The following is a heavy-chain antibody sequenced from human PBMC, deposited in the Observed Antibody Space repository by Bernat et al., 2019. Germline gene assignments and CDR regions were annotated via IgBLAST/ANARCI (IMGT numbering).Heavy chain of an antibody. Sequence: QVQLQESGPGLVKPSQTLSLTCTVSGGSISSGGYYWSWIRQHPGKGLEWIGYIYYSGSTYYNPSLKSRVTISVDTSKNQFSLKLSSVTAADTAVYYCERYDILTGYPHGDYWGQGTLVTVSS. V-gene: IGHV4-31*03. J-gene: IGHJ4*02. D-gene: IGHD3-9*01. CDR2: IYYSGST. CDR1: GGSISSGGYY. CDR3: ERYDILTGYPHGDY.